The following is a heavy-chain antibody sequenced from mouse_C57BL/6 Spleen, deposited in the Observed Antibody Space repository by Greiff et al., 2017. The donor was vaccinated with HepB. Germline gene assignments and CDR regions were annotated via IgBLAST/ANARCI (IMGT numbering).Heavy chain of an antibody. D-gene: IGHD3-2*02. J-gene: IGHJ3*01. Sequence: QVQLQQSGAELVKPGASVKISCKASGYAFSSYWMNWVKQRPGKGLEWLGQIYPGDGDTNYNGKFKGKATLTADKSSSTAYMQLSSLTSEDSAVYYCARGGQHRHIAYWGQGTLVTVSA. CDR3: ARGGQHRHIAY. CDR1: GYAFSSYW. V-gene: IGHV1-80*01. CDR2: IYPGDGDT.